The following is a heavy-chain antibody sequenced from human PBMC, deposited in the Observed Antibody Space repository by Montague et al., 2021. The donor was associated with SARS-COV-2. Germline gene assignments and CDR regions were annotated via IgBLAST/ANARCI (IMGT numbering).Heavy chain of an antibody. CDR2: IYKDGTT. Sequence: SLRLSCAASTSTVSSNYMSWVRQAPGKGLEWVSVIYKDGTTYYADSVKGRLTISRHNSKNTLFLQMNSLTAEDTAMYYCARTKDDYYDSSGPLDYWGQGTLVTVSS. V-gene: IGHV3-53*04. D-gene: IGHD3-22*01. CDR1: TSTVSSNY. J-gene: IGHJ4*02. CDR3: ARTKDDYYDSSGPLDY.